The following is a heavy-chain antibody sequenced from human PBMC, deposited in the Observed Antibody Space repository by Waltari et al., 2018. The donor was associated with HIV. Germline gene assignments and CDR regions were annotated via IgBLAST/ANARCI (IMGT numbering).Heavy chain of an antibody. D-gene: IGHD6-13*01. CDR1: GGSISSSSYY. Sequence: QLQLQESGPGLVKPSETLSLTCTVSGGSISSSSYYWGWNRQPPGKGLEWIGSIYYSGSTYYNPSLKSRVTISVDTSKNQFSLKLSSVTAADTAVYYCAIIAGSSWYFDYWGQGTLVTVSS. J-gene: IGHJ4*02. CDR3: AIIAGSSWYFDY. CDR2: IYYSGST. V-gene: IGHV4-39*01.